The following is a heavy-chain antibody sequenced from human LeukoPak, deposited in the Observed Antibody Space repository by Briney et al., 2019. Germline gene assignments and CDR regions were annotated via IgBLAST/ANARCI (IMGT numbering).Heavy chain of an antibody. Sequence: SETLSLTCAVYGGSFSGYYWSWIRQPPGKGLEWIGEINHSGTTNYNPSLKSRVTISVDTSKSQFSLKLSSVTAADTAVYYCARGSIVLWFGELLAPETPFDYWGQGTLVTVSS. CDR3: ARGSIVLWFGELLAPETPFDY. D-gene: IGHD3-10*01. CDR2: INHSGTT. V-gene: IGHV4-34*01. CDR1: GGSFSGYY. J-gene: IGHJ4*02.